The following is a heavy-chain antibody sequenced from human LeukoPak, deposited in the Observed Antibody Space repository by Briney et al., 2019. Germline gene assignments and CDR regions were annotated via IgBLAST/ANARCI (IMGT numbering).Heavy chain of an antibody. CDR1: GFTFSDYY. V-gene: IGHV3-11*01. CDR3: ARVPKTTVVTSYFDY. CDR2: ITSSGSTI. Sequence: PGGSLRLSRAASGFTFSDYYMSWIRQAPGKGLEWVSYITSSGSTICYADSVKGRFTISRDNAKNSLYLQMNSLRAEDTALYYCARVPKTTVVTSYFDYWGQGTLVTVSS. D-gene: IGHD4-23*01. J-gene: IGHJ4*02.